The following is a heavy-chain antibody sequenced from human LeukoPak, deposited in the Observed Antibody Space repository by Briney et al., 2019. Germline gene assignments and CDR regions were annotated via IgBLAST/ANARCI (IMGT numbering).Heavy chain of an antibody. D-gene: IGHD1-1*01. CDR3: TTGPTRYPNWNDVIGWVPTYYYYYMDV. Sequence: PGGSLRLSCAASGFTFSDSSMHWVRQASGKGLEWVGHIRSKANSYATTYAASVKGRFTISRDDSKNTAYLQMNSLKTEDTAVYYCTTGPTRYPNWNDVIGWVPTYYYYYMDVWGKGTTVTISS. CDR2: IRSKANSYAT. V-gene: IGHV3-73*01. CDR1: GFTFSDSS. J-gene: IGHJ6*03.